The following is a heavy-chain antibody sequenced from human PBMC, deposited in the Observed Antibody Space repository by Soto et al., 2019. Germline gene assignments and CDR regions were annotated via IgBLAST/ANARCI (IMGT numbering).Heavy chain of an antibody. J-gene: IGHJ3*02. CDR3: ATEGWELLGLGAFEI. Sequence: QVHLVQSGTVVKKPGASVKVPCKVSGYTLTELSMHWVRQAPGKGLEWMGGSDREDGETIYAQKFQGRVTMTEDTSTDTAYMELSSLKSDDTAVYFCATEGWELLGLGAFEIWGQGTVVTVSS. D-gene: IGHD1-26*01. CDR2: SDREDGET. V-gene: IGHV1-24*01. CDR1: GYTLTELS.